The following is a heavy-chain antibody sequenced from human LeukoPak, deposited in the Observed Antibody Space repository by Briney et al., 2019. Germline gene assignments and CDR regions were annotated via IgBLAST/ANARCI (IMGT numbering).Heavy chain of an antibody. D-gene: IGHD5-18*01. CDR3: TRPALDTAMVSIDY. CDR2: IRSKANRYAT. CDR1: GFTFSGSA. V-gene: IGHV3-73*01. J-gene: IGHJ4*02. Sequence: GGSLRLSCAASGFTFSGSAMHWVRQASGKGLEWVGRIRSKANRYATAYAASVKGRFTISRDDSKNTAYLQMNSLKTEDTAVYYCTRPALDTAMVSIDYWGQGTLVTVSS.